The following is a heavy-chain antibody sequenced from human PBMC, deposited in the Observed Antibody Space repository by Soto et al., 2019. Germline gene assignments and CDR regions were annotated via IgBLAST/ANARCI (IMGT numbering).Heavy chain of an antibody. D-gene: IGHD3-22*01. CDR2: INHSGST. Sequence: ASETLSLTCAVYGGSFSGYYWSWIRPPPGKGLEWIGEINHSGSTNYNPSLKSRVTISVDTSKNQFSLKLSSVTAADTAVYYCATTAEYYDSSGYRWFDPWGQGTLVTVSS. CDR3: ATTAEYYDSSGYRWFDP. J-gene: IGHJ5*02. V-gene: IGHV4-34*01. CDR1: GGSFSGYY.